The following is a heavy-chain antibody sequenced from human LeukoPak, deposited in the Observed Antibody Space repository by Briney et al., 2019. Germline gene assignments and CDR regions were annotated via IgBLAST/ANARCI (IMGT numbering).Heavy chain of an antibody. CDR1: GGSFSGYS. J-gene: IGHJ4*02. V-gene: IGHV4-34*01. CDR2: INHSGGT. CDR3: ARGVDYYGV. Sequence: SETLSLTCAVYGGSFSGYSWTWIRQPPVKGLEWIGEINHSGGTNYKPSRKSRVTVSVDASKKQFSLKLSSVTAADTAVHYCARGVDYYGVWGQGPLVPVPS. D-gene: IGHD3-10*01.